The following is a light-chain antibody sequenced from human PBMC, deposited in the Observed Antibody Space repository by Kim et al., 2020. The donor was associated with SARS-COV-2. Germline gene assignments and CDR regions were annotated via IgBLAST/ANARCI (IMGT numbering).Light chain of an antibody. J-gene: IGLJ2*01. CDR1: SSDIGAYNY. Sequence: QSALTQPASVSGSPGQSITVSCTGTSSDIGAYNYVSWYQQHPGKAPKLMIYDVTYRPSGVSNRFSGSKSGNTASLTISGLQTDDEADYYCTSYTNSGAFVVVGGGTQRTVL. V-gene: IGLV2-14*03. CDR3: TSYTNSGAFVV. CDR2: DVT.